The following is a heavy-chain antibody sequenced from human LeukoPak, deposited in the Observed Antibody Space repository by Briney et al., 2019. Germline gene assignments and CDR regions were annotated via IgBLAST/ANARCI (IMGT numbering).Heavy chain of an antibody. CDR3: ARDALWDYYYYMDV. V-gene: IGHV3-48*03. Sequence: GGSLRLSCAASGFTFSSYEMNWVRQAPGKGLEWVSYISTSDSTIYYAESVKGRFTISRDNAKNSLYLQMNSLRAEDTAVYYCARDALWDYYYYMDVWGKGTTVTISS. CDR1: GFTFSSYE. J-gene: IGHJ6*03. D-gene: IGHD3-10*01. CDR2: ISTSDSTI.